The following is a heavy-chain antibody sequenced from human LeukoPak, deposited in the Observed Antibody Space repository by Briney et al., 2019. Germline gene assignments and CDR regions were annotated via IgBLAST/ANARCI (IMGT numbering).Heavy chain of an antibody. CDR2: IYSSGNT. V-gene: IGHV4-39*01. CDR3: ASKAGSSPHGGPYYYYMDV. D-gene: IGHD6-13*01. J-gene: IGHJ6*03. CDR1: GASISSSNYY. Sequence: SETLSLTCAVSGASISSSNYYWGWVRQSPGKGLEWIGNIYSSGNTYYNASLKSRVTMYIDTSKNQFSLKLSSVTAADTAMYYCASKAGSSPHGGPYYYYMDVWGKGTTVTVSS.